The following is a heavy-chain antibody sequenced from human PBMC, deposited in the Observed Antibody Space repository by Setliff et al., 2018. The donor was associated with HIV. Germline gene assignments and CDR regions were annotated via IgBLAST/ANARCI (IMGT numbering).Heavy chain of an antibody. CDR2: LNPEANYI. J-gene: IGHJ5*02. D-gene: IGHD3-3*02. CDR1: GLTFSTSW. V-gene: IGHV3-74*01. CDR3: ARSVEGAFDP. Sequence: GGSLRLSCAASGLTFSTSWMQWVRQSPGEGLLWVARLNPEANYIHYADSVKGRFTISRDNAKNTLYLQMNSLRTEDTAVYYCARSVEGAFDPWGQGTLVTVSS.